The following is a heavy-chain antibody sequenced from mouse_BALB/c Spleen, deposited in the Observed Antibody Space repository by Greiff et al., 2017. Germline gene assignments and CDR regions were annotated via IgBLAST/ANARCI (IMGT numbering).Heavy chain of an antibody. J-gene: IGHJ3*01. CDR3: ARGRDYDAFAY. CDR1: GFTFSSYA. D-gene: IGHD2-4*01. V-gene: IGHV5-6-5*01. Sequence: EVQVVESGGGLVKPGGSLKLSCAASGFTFSSYAMSWVRQTPEKRLEWVASISSGGSTYYPDSVKGRFTISRDNARNILYLQMSSLRSEDTAMYYCARGRDYDAFAYWGQGTLVTVSA. CDR2: ISSGGST.